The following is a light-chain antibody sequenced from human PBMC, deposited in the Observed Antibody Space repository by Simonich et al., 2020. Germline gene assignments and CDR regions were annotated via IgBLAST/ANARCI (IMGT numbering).Light chain of an antibody. Sequence: DIVMTQTPLSLSVTPGQPASISCKSSQSLLHSDGKTYLYWYLQKPGQSPPLLIYEVSNRCSGVPDRFSGSGSGTDFTLKISRVEAEDVGVYYCMQSIQLPLTFGGGTKVEIK. V-gene: IGKV2D-29*02. CDR2: EVS. CDR1: QSLLHSDGKTY. CDR3: MQSIQLPLT. J-gene: IGKJ4*01.